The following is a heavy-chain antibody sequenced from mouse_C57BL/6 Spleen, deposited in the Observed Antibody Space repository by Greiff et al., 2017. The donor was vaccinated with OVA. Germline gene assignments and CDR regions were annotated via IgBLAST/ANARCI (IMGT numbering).Heavy chain of an antibody. CDR3: ARTMYDGSSYGYFDV. CDR2: IYPGDGDT. CDR1: GYAFSSSW. V-gene: IGHV1-82*01. J-gene: IGHJ1*03. Sequence: VQLQQSGPELVKPGASVKISCKASGYAFSSSWMNWVKQRPGKGLEWIGRIYPGDGDTNYNGKFKGKATLTADKSSSTAYMQLSSLTSEDSAVYFCARTMYDGSSYGYFDVWGTGTTVTVSS. D-gene: IGHD1-1*01.